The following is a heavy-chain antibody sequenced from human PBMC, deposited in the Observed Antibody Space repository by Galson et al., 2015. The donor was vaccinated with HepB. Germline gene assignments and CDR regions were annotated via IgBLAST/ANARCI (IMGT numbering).Heavy chain of an antibody. CDR2: INSDGSYT. V-gene: IGHV3-74*01. CDR1: GFTFSWYW. J-gene: IGHJ4*02. D-gene: IGHD6-13*01. CDR3: ARTRGAAAGIFDY. Sequence: SLRLSCAASGFTFSWYWMHWVRQVPGKGLVWVARINSDGSYTTYADTVKGRFTISRDNAKNTLYLQMYSPRAEDTALYYCARTRGAAAGIFDYWGQGTLVTVPS.